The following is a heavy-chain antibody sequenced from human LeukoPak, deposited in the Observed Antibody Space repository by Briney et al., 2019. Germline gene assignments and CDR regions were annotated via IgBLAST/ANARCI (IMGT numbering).Heavy chain of an antibody. CDR1: GFTFSDLY. V-gene: IGHV3-11*01. D-gene: IGHD4-23*01. J-gene: IGHJ4*02. CDR3: ARVGGNSDHDY. Sequence: GGSLRLSCAASGFTFSDLYMSWIRQAPGKGLEWVSYIGGGGYTIYYADSVKGRFTISRDNAKNSLYLQMNSLRAEDTAVYYCARVGGNSDHDYWGQATLVTVSS. CDR2: IGGGGYTI.